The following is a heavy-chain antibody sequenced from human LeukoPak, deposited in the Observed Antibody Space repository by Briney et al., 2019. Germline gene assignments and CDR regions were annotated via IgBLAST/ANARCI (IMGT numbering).Heavy chain of an antibody. Sequence: ASVKVSCKASGYTFTSYYVHWVRQAPGQGLEWMGIINPSGGSTSYAQKFQGRVTMTRDTSTSTVYMELSSLRSEDTAVYYCARRGVGATGSFDYWGQGTLVTVSP. D-gene: IGHD1-26*01. CDR2: INPSGGST. CDR3: ARRGVGATGSFDY. CDR1: GYTFTSYY. J-gene: IGHJ4*02. V-gene: IGHV1-46*01.